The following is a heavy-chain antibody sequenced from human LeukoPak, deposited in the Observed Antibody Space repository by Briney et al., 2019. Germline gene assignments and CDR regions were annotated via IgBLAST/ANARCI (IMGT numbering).Heavy chain of an antibody. CDR1: GGSFSGYY. D-gene: IGHD3-10*01. CDR3: ARHYYGSGSYPPWNWFDP. V-gene: IGHV4-34*01. J-gene: IGHJ5*02. CDR2: INHSGST. Sequence: PSETLSLTCAVYGGSFSGYYWSWIRQPPGKGLEWIGEINHSGSTNYNPSLKSRVTISVDTFKNQFSLKLSSVTAADTAVYYCARHYYGSGSYPPWNWFDPWGQGTLVTVSS.